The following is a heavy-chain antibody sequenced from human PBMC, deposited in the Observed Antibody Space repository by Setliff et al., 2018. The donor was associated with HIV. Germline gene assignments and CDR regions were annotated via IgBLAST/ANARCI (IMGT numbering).Heavy chain of an antibody. CDR3: AREAYDVLTPHAHIDY. D-gene: IGHD3-9*01. V-gene: IGHV3-20*04. CDR2: INWNGAIT. Sequence: PGGSLRLSCAASGFTFCSYWMHWVRQAPGKGLEWVSGINWNGAITDYADSVKGRFTISRDNAKNSLHLQMNSLRAEDAAFYYCAREAYDVLTPHAHIDYWGQGVLVTVSS. J-gene: IGHJ4*02. CDR1: GFTFCSYW.